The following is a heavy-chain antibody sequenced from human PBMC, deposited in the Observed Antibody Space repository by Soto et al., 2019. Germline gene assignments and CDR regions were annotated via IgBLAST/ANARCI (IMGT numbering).Heavy chain of an antibody. CDR2: ISGSGGST. CDR1: GFTFSSYA. Sequence: EVQLLESGGGLVQPGGSLRLSCAASGFTFSSYAMSWVRQAPGKGLEWVSAISGSGGSTYYADSVKGRFTISRDNSKNTLYPQMNSLRAEDTAVYYCAKDRMRGYCSGGSCYTDAFDIWGQGTMVTVSS. D-gene: IGHD2-15*01. V-gene: IGHV3-23*01. J-gene: IGHJ3*02. CDR3: AKDRMRGYCSGGSCYTDAFDI.